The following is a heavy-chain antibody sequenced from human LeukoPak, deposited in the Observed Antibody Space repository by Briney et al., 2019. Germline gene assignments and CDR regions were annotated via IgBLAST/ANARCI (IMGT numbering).Heavy chain of an antibody. D-gene: IGHD3-16*01. CDR2: INHSGST. Sequence: ASETLSLTCAVYGGSFSGYYWSWIRQPPGKGLEWIGEINHSGSTNYNPSLKSRVTISVDSSKNQFSLKLSSVTAADTAVYYCARARRILRYGFDYWGQGTLVTVSS. V-gene: IGHV4-34*01. CDR1: GGSFSGYY. J-gene: IGHJ4*02. CDR3: ARARRILRYGFDY.